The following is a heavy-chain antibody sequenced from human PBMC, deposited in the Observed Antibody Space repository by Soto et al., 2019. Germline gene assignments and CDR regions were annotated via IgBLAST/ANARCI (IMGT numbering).Heavy chain of an antibody. J-gene: IGHJ6*02. V-gene: IGHV4-31*03. CDR3: ARGGYYDSSGYYYNYYYGMGV. CDR1: GGSISSGGYY. D-gene: IGHD3-22*01. CDR2: IYYSGST. Sequence: SETLSLTCTVSGGSISSGGYYWSWIRQHPGKGLEWIGYIYYSGSTYYNPSLKSRVTISVDTSKNQFSLKLSSVTAADTAVYYCARGGYYDSSGYYYNYYYGMGVWGQGTTVTVSS.